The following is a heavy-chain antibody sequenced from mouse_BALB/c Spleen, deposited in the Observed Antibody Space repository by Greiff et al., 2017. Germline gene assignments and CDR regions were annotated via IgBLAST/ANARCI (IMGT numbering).Heavy chain of an antibody. CDR2: ISSGGST. CDR3: ARVDYDGSWFAY. D-gene: IGHD2-4*01. CDR1: GFTFSSYA. Sequence: EVKLEESGGGLVKPGGSLKLSCAASGFTFSSYAMSWVRQTPEKRLEWVASISSGGSTYYPDSVKGRFTISRDNARNILYLQMSSLRSEDTAMYYCARVDYDGSWFAYWGQGTLVTVSA. V-gene: IGHV5-6-5*01. J-gene: IGHJ3*01.